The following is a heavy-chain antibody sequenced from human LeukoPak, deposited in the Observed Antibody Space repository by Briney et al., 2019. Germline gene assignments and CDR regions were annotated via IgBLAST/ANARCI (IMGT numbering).Heavy chain of an antibody. D-gene: IGHD3-22*01. CDR2: ISGSGGKT. Sequence: GGSLRLSCAASGFTFSSYAMTWVRQAPGKGLEWVSGISGSGGKTNYAASVKGRFTISRDNSKNTLFLQMNSLRAEDTAVYYCARDWSFYDSSGYHYWGQGTLVTVSS. CDR3: ARDWSFYDSSGYHY. V-gene: IGHV3-23*01. J-gene: IGHJ4*02. CDR1: GFTFSSYA.